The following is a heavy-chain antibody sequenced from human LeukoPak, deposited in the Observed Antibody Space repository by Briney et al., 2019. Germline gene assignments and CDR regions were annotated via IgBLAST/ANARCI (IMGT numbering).Heavy chain of an antibody. CDR3: ARHDSAPGVDY. D-gene: IGHD2-8*02. CDR1: GGSIRSSYYY. V-gene: IGHV4-39*01. CDR2: IYDSGST. Sequence: SETLSLTCTVSGGSIRSSYYYWGWIRQPPGKGLEWIGSIYDSGSTYYNPSLKSRVTISVDTSKNQFSLKLSSVTAADTAVYYCARHDSAPGVDYWGQGTLVTVSS. J-gene: IGHJ4*02.